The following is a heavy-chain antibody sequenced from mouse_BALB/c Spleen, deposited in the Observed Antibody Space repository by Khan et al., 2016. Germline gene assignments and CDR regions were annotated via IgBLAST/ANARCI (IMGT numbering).Heavy chain of an antibody. CDR1: GYSITSDYA. D-gene: IGHD1-1*01. Sequence: EVPLQESGPGLVKPSQSLSLTCTVTGYSITSDYAWNWIRQFPGNKLEWMGYISYSGSTSYNPSLKSRISITRDTSKNQFFLQLNSVTTEDTATYYCARSYGSSYAMDYWGQGTSVTVSS. CDR2: ISYSGST. V-gene: IGHV3-2*02. J-gene: IGHJ4*01. CDR3: ARSYGSSYAMDY.